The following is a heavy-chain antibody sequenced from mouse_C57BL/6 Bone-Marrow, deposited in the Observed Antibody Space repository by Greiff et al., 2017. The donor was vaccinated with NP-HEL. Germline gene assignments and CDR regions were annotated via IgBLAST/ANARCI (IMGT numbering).Heavy chain of an antibody. V-gene: IGHV5-6*01. CDR2: ISSGGSYT. Sequence: EVQVVESGGDLVKPGGSLKLSCAASGFTFSSYGMSWVRQTPDKRLEWVATISSGGSYTYYPDSVKGRFTISRDNAKNTLYLQMSSLKSEDTAMYYCARPYSTQAWFAYWGQGTLVTVSA. CDR3: ARPYSTQAWFAY. J-gene: IGHJ3*01. CDR1: GFTFSSYG. D-gene: IGHD2-5*01.